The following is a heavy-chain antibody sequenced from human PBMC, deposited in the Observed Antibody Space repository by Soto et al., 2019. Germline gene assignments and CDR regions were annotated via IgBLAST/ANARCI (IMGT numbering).Heavy chain of an antibody. Sequence: SETLSLTCTVSGGSISSYYWSWIRQPPGKGLEWIGYIYYSGSTNYNPSLKSRVTISVDTSKNQFSLKLSSVTAADTAVYYCARTYGEGVRFDYWGQGTLVTVSS. D-gene: IGHD4-17*01. CDR1: GGSISSYY. V-gene: IGHV4-59*01. J-gene: IGHJ4*02. CDR3: ARTYGEGVRFDY. CDR2: IYYSGST.